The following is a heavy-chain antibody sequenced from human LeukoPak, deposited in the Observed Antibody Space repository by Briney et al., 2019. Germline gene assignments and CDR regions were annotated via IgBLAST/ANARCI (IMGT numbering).Heavy chain of an antibody. D-gene: IGHD6-13*01. J-gene: IGHJ4*02. CDR3: AKDYTKRARQQLIRD. CDR1: GFTFVSYG. V-gene: IGHV3-30*18. CDR2: ISYDGSSQ. Sequence: GGSLRLSCEASGFTFVSYGMHWVRQAPGRGLEWVAVISYDGSSQYYGDSVKGRFTISRDNSKDTLYLQMNSLRIEDTGVYYCAKDYTKRARQQLIRDWGQGTLVSASS.